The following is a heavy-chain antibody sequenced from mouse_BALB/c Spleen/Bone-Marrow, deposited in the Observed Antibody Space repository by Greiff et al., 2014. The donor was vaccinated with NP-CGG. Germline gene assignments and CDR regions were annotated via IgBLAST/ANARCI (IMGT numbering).Heavy chain of an antibody. V-gene: IGHV1S41*01. Sequence: DLVKPGASVKLSCKASGYTFTSYWINWIKQRPGQGLEWIGRFAPGSGNTYYNEMFKGKATLTVDTSSSTAYIQLNIQSSNNSAVYFCAKSRSTVITTNYFDYWGQGTTVTVSS. CDR2: FAPGSGNT. CDR3: AKSRSTVITTNYFDY. J-gene: IGHJ4*01. D-gene: IGHD1-1*01. CDR1: GYTFTSYW.